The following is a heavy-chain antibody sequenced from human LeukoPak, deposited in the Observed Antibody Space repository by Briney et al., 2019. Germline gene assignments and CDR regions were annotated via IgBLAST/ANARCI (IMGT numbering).Heavy chain of an antibody. CDR1: GFTFTSYA. CDR2: ISGTGGST. CDR3: AKEDTLTTVYFDY. Sequence: GGSLRLFCAASGFTFTSYAMNWVGQAAGKGLEWVSAISGTGGSTYSFVKGRFTISRDDSKNTLYLLMNSLRAEDTAVYYCAKEDTLTTVYFDYWGQGTPVTVSS. V-gene: IGHV3-23*01. J-gene: IGHJ4*02. D-gene: IGHD4-17*01.